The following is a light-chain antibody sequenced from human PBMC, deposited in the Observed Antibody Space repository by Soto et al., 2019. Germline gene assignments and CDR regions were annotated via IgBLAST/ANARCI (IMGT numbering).Light chain of an antibody. CDR1: QSISSY. V-gene: IGKV1-39*01. J-gene: IGKJ1*01. Sequence: DIQMTQSPPSLSASVGDRVTITYRASQSISSYLNWYQQKPGSAPKLLIYAASSLQSGVPSRFSGSGSGTDFTLTISSLQPEDFATYYCQQSYSFPKTFGQGTKVEIK. CDR3: QQSYSFPKT. CDR2: AAS.